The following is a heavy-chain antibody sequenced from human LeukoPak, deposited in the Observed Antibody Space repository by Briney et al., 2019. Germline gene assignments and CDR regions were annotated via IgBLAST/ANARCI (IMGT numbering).Heavy chain of an antibody. J-gene: IGHJ4*02. CDR2: INPNSGGT. CDR3: ARDRTGGIAAASFLFDY. D-gene: IGHD6-13*01. V-gene: IGHV1-2*02. CDR1: GYTFTDYF. Sequence: GASVRVSCKASGYTFTDYFMHWVRQAPGQGLQWMGWINPNSGGTNYAQKFQGRVTMTRDTSISTAYMELSRLRSDDTAVYYCARDRTGGIAAASFLFDYWGQGTLVTVSS.